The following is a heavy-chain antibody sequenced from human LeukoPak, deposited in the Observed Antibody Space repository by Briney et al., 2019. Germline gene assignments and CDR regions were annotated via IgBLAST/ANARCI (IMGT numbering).Heavy chain of an antibody. V-gene: IGHV4-61*02. D-gene: IGHD4-17*01. Sequence: SETLSLTCTVSGGSISSGSYYWSWIRQPAGKGLEWIGRIYTSGSTNYNPSLKSRVTISVDTSKNQFSLKLSSVTAADTAVYSCARVNRAGVRRGRPSSLWGDYKEDYYHYYMDVWGKGTTVTVSS. J-gene: IGHJ6*03. CDR2: IYTSGST. CDR3: ARVNRAGVRRGRPSSLWGDYKEDYYHYYMDV. CDR1: GGSISSGSYY.